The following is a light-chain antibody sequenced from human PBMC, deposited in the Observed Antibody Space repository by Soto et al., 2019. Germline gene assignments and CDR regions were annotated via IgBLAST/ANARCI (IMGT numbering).Light chain of an antibody. CDR3: SSFTTSRTYV. J-gene: IGLJ1*01. Sequence: QSALTQPASVSGSPGQSITISCTGTNSDVGAYDYVSWYQQHPGKAPKLMIYEVTNRPSGVSNRFSGSKSGNTASLTISGLQPEDEADYHCSSFTTSRTYVFGSGTKLTVL. CDR1: NSDVGAYDY. CDR2: EVT. V-gene: IGLV2-14*01.